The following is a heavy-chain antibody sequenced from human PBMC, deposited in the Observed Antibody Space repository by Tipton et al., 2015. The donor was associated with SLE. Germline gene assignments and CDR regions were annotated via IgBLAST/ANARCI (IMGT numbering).Heavy chain of an antibody. CDR3: TREAEVTMIRGEGVDY. CDR2: IRSKANSYAT. J-gene: IGHJ4*02. CDR1: GFTFSGSA. Sequence: SLRLSCAASGFTFSGSAMHWVRQASGKGLEWVGRIRSKANSYATAYAASVKGRFTISRDDSKNTAYLQMNSLKTEDTAVYYCTREAEVTMIRGEGVDYWGQGTLVTVSS. D-gene: IGHD3-10*01. V-gene: IGHV3-73*01.